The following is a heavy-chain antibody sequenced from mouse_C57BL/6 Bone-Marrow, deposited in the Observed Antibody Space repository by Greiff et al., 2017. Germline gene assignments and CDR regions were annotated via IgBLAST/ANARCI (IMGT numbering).Heavy chain of an antibody. CDR3: ALWLRRGNYCDY. J-gene: IGHJ2*01. D-gene: IGHD2-2*01. Sequence: QVQLQQSGPELVKPGASVKISCKASGYAFSSSWMNWVKQRPGKGLEWLGRIYPGDGDTNYNGKFKGKATLTADKSSSTAYMQLSSLTSEDSAVYFCALWLRRGNYCDYWGQGTTLTVSS. CDR1: GYAFSSSW. V-gene: IGHV1-82*01. CDR2: IYPGDGDT.